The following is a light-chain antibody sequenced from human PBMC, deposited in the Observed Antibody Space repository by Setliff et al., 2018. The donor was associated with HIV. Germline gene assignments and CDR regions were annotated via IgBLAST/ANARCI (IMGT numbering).Light chain of an antibody. Sequence: QSALTQPPSVSGAPGQRATISCTGSISNIGAGYDIHWYQQLPGTAPKLLIYANSNRPSGVPDRFSGSKSGTSASLAITGLQAEDEADYYCQSYDSSLSRCVFGTGTKVTVL. CDR2: ANS. CDR3: QSYDSSLSRCV. CDR1: ISNIGAGYD. J-gene: IGLJ1*01. V-gene: IGLV1-40*01.